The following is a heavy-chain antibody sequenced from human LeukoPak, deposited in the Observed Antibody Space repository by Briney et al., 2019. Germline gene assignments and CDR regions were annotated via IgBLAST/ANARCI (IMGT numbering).Heavy chain of an antibody. J-gene: IGHJ4*02. CDR1: GFTFDDYA. V-gene: IGHV3-23*01. CDR3: AKVGRKIVVVTAKGGIDY. D-gene: IGHD2-21*02. Sequence: GGSLRLSCAASGFTFDDYAMHWVRQAPGKGLEWVSAISGSGGSTYYADSVKGRFTISRDNSKNTLYLQMNSLRAEDTAVYYCAKVGRKIVVVTAKGGIDYWGQGTLVTVSS. CDR2: ISGSGGST.